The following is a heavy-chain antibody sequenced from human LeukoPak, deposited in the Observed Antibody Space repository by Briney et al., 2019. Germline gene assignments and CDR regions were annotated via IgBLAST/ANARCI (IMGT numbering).Heavy chain of an antibody. J-gene: IGHJ4*02. Sequence: SETLSLTCPVYGGSFSGYYWSWLRQPPGKGLEWIGEINHRGSTNYNPSLKSQVTISVDTSKNQFSLRLSSVTAADTAVYYCARAPSPDQMSDSSSYYFDYWGQGTLVTVSS. CDR2: INHRGST. CDR1: GGSFSGYY. CDR3: ARAPSPDQMSDSSSYYFDY. D-gene: IGHD6-6*01. V-gene: IGHV4-34*01.